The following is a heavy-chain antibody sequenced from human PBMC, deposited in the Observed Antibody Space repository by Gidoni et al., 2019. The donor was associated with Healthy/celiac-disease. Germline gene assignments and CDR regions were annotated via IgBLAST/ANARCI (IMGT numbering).Heavy chain of an antibody. CDR2: RSYDGSNK. CDR3: AKEEKDDSSWDSSGYYLPT. Sequence: QVQLVESGGGVVQPGRSLRLSCAASGFTFSSYDMHWVRQAPGKGLEGVAVRSYDGSNKYYADSVKGRFTISRDNSKNTLYLQMNSLRAEDTAVYYCAKEEKDDSSWDSSGYYLPTWGQGTLVTVSS. CDR1: GFTFSSYD. J-gene: IGHJ5*02. D-gene: IGHD3-22*01. V-gene: IGHV3-30*18.